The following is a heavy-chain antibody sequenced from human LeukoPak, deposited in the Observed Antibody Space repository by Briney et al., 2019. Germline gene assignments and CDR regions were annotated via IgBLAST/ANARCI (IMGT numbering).Heavy chain of an antibody. CDR2: ISAYNGNT. J-gene: IGHJ6*03. V-gene: IGHV1-18*01. D-gene: IGHD3-10*01. Sequence: ASVKVSCKASGYTFTSYGISWVRQAPGQGLEWMGWISAYNGNTNYAQKLQGRVTMTTDTSTSTAYTELRSLRSDDTAVYYCARGVVRGSYYYYYMDVWGKGTTVTISS. CDR3: ARGVVRGSYYYYYMDV. CDR1: GYTFTSYG.